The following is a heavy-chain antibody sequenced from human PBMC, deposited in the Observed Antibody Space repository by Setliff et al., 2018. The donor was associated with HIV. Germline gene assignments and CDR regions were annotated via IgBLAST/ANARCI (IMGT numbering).Heavy chain of an antibody. Sequence: PGGSLRLSCAASGFTLSSYSMHWVRQAPGKGLEWVSYITGTGSGRDYADSVKGRFTISRDNAKNSLFLQMNNLTVDDTGLYFCARDLWGTYNGYLHYWGRGTLVTV. CDR1: GFTLSSYS. J-gene: IGHJ4*02. V-gene: IGHV3-48*04. CDR3: ARDLWGTYNGYLHY. D-gene: IGHD1-20*01. CDR2: ITGTGSGR.